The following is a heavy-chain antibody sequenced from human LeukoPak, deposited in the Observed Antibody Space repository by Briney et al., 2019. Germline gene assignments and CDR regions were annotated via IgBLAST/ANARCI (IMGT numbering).Heavy chain of an antibody. J-gene: IGHJ5*02. CDR3: ARGVTIFGVVIIRGKNWFDP. V-gene: IGHV4-34*01. CDR2: INHSGST. D-gene: IGHD3-3*01. CDR1: GGSFSGYY. Sequence: SETLSLTCAVYGGSFSGYYWSWIRQPPGKGLEWIGEINHSGSTNYNPSLKSRVTILVDTSKNQFSLKLSSVTAADTAVYYCARGVTIFGVVIIRGKNWFDPWGQGTLVTVSS.